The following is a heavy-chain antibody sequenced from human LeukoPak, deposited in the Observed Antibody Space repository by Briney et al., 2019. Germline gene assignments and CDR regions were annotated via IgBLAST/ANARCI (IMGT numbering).Heavy chain of an antibody. D-gene: IGHD5-12*01. V-gene: IGHV3-7*01. J-gene: IGHJ4*02. CDR1: GFTFSSYW. Sequence: EGSLRLSCAASGFTFSSYWMSWVRQAPGKGLEWVANIKQDGSEKYYVDSVKGRFTISRDNAKNSLYLQMNSLRAEDTAVYYCAREPTLIVATFEYWGQGTLVTVSS. CDR2: IKQDGSEK. CDR3: AREPTLIVATFEY.